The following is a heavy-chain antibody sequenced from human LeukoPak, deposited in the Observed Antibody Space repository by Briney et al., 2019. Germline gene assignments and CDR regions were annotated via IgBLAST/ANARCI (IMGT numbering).Heavy chain of an antibody. Sequence: GGSLRLSCAASGFIFSNYAVTWVRQAPGKGLEWVSVISGRGDSADYADSVKGRFTISRDNSKNTLYLQMDGLTAEDTAVYYCAKCGESNGYSSVEYWGQGTLVTVSS. V-gene: IGHV3-23*01. D-gene: IGHD3-22*01. J-gene: IGHJ4*02. CDR1: GFIFSNYA. CDR2: ISGRGDSA. CDR3: AKCGESNGYSSVEY.